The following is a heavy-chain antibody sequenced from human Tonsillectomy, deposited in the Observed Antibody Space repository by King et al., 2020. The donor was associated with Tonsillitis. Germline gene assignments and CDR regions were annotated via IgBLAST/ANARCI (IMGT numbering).Heavy chain of an antibody. D-gene: IGHD5-12*01. CDR3: TRSGYSGRGYAFDI. Sequence: VQLVESGGGLVQPGGSLKLSCAASGFTFSGSAMHWVRQASGKGLEWVGRIRSKAKSYATAYAASGKGRFTISRDDSKNTAYLQMNSLKTEDTAVYYCTRSGYSGRGYAFDIWGQGTRVTVSS. J-gene: IGHJ3*02. CDR2: IRSKAKSYAT. V-gene: IGHV3-73*01. CDR1: GFTFSGSA.